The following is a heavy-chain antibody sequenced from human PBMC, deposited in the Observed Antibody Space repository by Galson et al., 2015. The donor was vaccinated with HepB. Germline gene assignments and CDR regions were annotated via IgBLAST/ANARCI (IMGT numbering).Heavy chain of an antibody. CDR1: GYTFSSND. J-gene: IGHJ6*03. CDR3: ARVWSPDYYFGSGRTLRRDHCMDV. CDR2: INPSVGST. D-gene: IGHD3-10*01. V-gene: IGHV1-46*01. Sequence: SVKVSCKASGYTFSSNDMHWVRQAPGQGLEWMGIINPSVGSTTYAQKFQGRVTMTRDTSTSTVYMELSSLRSDDTAVYYCARVWSPDYYFGSGRTLRRDHCMDVWGKGTTVTVS.